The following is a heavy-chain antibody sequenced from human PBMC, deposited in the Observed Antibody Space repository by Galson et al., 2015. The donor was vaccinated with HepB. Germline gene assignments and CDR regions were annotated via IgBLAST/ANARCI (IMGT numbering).Heavy chain of an antibody. CDR2: MNPNSGNT. CDR3: ARRDYYDGRWYFDL. D-gene: IGHD3-22*01. J-gene: IGHJ2*01. CDR1: GYTFTSYD. Sequence: SVKVSCKASGYTFTSYDINWVRQATGQGLEWMGWMNPNSGNTGYAQKFQGRVTMTRNTSISTAYMELSSLRSEDTAVYYCARRDYYDGRWYFDLWGRGTLVTVST. V-gene: IGHV1-8*01.